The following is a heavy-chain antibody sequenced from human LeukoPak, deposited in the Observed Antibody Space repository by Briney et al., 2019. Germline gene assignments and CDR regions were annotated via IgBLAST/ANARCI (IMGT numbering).Heavy chain of an antibody. V-gene: IGHV1-18*04. CDR3: ARERTIAVVDY. J-gene: IGHJ4*02. CDR1: GYTFTGYY. D-gene: IGHD6-19*01. Sequence: ASVKVSCKASGYTFTGYYMHWVRQAPGQGLEWMGWISAYNGNTNYAQKLQGRVTMTTDTSTSTAYMELRSLRSDDTAVYYCARERTIAVVDYWGQGTLVTVSS. CDR2: ISAYNGNT.